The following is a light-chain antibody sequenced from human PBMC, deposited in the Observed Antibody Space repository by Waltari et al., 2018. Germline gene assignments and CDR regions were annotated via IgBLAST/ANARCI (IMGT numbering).Light chain of an antibody. CDR3: CSYAGSSTFYV. Sequence: QSALTQPASVSGSPGQSITISCTGTSSDVGSYHLVPWYQQYPGKAPKLMIYEGSKRPSGVSNRFSGSKSGNTASLTISGLQAEDEADYYCCSYAGSSTFYVFGTGTKVTVL. CDR1: SSDVGSYHL. J-gene: IGLJ1*01. V-gene: IGLV2-23*01. CDR2: EGS.